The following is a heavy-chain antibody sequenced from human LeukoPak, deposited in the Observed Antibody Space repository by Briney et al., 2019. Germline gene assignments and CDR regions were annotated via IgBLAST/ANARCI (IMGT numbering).Heavy chain of an antibody. CDR3: ARACSSTSCYYYMDV. J-gene: IGHJ6*03. Sequence: ASVKVSCKASGYTFTSYDINWVRQATGQGLEWMGGIIPIFGTANYAQKFQGRVTITADESTSTAYMELSSLRSEDTAVYYCARACSSTSCYYYMDVWGKGTTVTVSS. CDR1: GYTFTSYD. CDR2: IIPIFGTA. V-gene: IGHV1-69*13. D-gene: IGHD2-2*01.